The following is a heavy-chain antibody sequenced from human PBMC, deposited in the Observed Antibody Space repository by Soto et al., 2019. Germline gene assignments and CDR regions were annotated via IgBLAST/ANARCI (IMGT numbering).Heavy chain of an antibody. Sequence: SETLSLTCTVSGGSISSYYWSWIRQPPGKGLEWIGYIYYSGSTNYNPSLKSRVTISVDTSKNQFSLKLSSVTAADTAVYYCARRPRGDSRIYDYWGQGTLVTVSS. CDR1: GGSISSYY. J-gene: IGHJ4*02. CDR3: ARRPRGDSRIYDY. CDR2: IYYSGST. D-gene: IGHD2-21*02. V-gene: IGHV4-59*08.